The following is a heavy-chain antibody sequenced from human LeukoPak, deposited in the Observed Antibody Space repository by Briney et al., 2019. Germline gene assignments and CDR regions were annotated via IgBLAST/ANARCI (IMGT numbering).Heavy chain of an antibody. CDR1: GFTLSTSGMC. Sequence: SGPTLVNPTQTLTLTCTLSGFTLSTSGMCVSWIRQPPGKALEWLALIDWDDDKYYSTSLKTRLTISKDTSKNQVVLTMTNMDPVDTATYYCARFRIAVAGRGFDYWGQGTLVTVSS. V-gene: IGHV2-70*01. CDR2: IDWDDDK. D-gene: IGHD6-19*01. CDR3: ARFRIAVAGRGFDY. J-gene: IGHJ4*02.